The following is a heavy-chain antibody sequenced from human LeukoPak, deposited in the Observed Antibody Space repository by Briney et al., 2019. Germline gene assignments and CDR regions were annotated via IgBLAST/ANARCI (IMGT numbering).Heavy chain of an antibody. CDR1: GASFSSYY. D-gene: IGHD3-10*01. CDR3: ARGVRGSGSYYNGRGY. CDR2: IFYNGNT. V-gene: IGHV4-59*01. Sequence: SETLSLTCTVSGASFSSYYWSWLRQPPGKGLEWIAYIFYNGNTKYNPSLKSRVTISVDTSKTQFSLKVTSVTAADTAVYYCARGVRGSGSYYNGRGYWGQGTLVTVSS. J-gene: IGHJ4*02.